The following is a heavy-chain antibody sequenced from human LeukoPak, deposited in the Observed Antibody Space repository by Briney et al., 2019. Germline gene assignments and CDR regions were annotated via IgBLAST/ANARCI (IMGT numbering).Heavy chain of an antibody. J-gene: IGHJ4*02. D-gene: IGHD5-18*01. CDR3: ARGGYSYGHYYFDY. Sequence: SQTLSLTCAVSGGSISSGGYSWSWIRQPPGKGLEGIGYIYHSGSTYNNPSLKSRVTISVDRSKNQFSLKLSSVTAADTAVYYCARGGYSYGHYYFDYWGQGTLVTVSS. V-gene: IGHV4-30-2*01. CDR1: GGSISSGGYS. CDR2: IYHSGST.